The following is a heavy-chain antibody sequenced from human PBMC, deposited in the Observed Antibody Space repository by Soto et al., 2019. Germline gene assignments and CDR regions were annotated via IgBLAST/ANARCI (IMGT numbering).Heavy chain of an antibody. CDR1: GFSFSTYS. D-gene: IGHD2-21*02. CDR3: AREETAWPLAYGLDV. V-gene: IGHV3-21*01. Sequence: GALRLSCEASGFSFSTYSMHWVRQAPGKGLEWVSSIGRRSDIYYADSVKGRFTASRDNAKNSVSLQMNSLRDEDTAVYYCAREETAWPLAYGLDVWGQGTTVTVSS. J-gene: IGHJ6*02. CDR2: IGRRSDI.